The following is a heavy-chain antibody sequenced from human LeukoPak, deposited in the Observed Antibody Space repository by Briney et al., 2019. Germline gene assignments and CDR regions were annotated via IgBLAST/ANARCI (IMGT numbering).Heavy chain of an antibody. Sequence: PSETLSLTCTVSGGSISTYYWSWIRQPPGKGLEWIGYIFYSGSTNYNPSLKSRVTISVDTSKNQFSLKLSSVTAADTAVYYCARGNSYYDTSGYFPWESFQHWGQGTLVTVPS. CDR3: ARGNSYYDTSGYFPWESFQH. CDR1: GGSISTYY. J-gene: IGHJ1*01. V-gene: IGHV4-59*01. D-gene: IGHD3-22*01. CDR2: IFYSGST.